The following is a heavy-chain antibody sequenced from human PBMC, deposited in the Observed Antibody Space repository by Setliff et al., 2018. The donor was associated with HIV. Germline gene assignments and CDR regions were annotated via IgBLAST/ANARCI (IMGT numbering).Heavy chain of an antibody. CDR3: ARVTDRNYDFWSAYEY. V-gene: IGHV1-2*02. J-gene: IGHJ4*02. Sequence: ASVKVSCKASADIFNAYYIHWVRQAPGQGLEWMGWITPNGDDTNYPQKFEGRVTLTRDTSIATAYMELRSLTSDDTAVYYCARVTDRNYDFWSAYEYWGQGTLVTVSS. CDR2: ITPNGDDT. CDR1: ADIFNAYY. D-gene: IGHD3-3*01.